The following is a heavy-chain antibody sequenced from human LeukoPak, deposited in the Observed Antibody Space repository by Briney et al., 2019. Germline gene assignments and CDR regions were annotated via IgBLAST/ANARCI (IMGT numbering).Heavy chain of an antibody. CDR2: INHSGST. V-gene: IGHV4-34*01. Sequence: SETLSLTCDVNGGSLSGYYWSWVRQPPGKGLEWIGEINHSGSTKYNPSLKSRLIISVDTSKNQFSLNLRSVTAADTAVYYCARGVEMATIFAWGQGTLVTVSS. J-gene: IGHJ5*02. D-gene: IGHD5-24*01. CDR1: GGSLSGYY. CDR3: ARGVEMATIFA.